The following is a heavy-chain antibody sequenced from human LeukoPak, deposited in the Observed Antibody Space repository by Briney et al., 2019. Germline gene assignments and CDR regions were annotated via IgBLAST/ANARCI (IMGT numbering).Heavy chain of an antibody. CDR3: ARSQGAFDV. CDR2: ISSGTAYI. Sequence: GGSLRLSCAASGFTFGSYGMNWVRQAPEKGLEWVSSISSGTAYIYYADSVKGRFTISRDNAKNSLYLQMNSLRAEDTAVYYCARSQGAFDVWGQGTMVTVSS. CDR1: GFTFGSYG. V-gene: IGHV3-21*01. J-gene: IGHJ3*01.